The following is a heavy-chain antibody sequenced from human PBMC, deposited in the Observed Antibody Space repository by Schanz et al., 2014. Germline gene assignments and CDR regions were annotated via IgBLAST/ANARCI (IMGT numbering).Heavy chain of an antibody. V-gene: IGHV3-66*01. CDR1: GFSVGNKY. CDR2: IYIGGNT. Sequence: EVQLVASGGGLVQPGGSLRLSCAASGFSVGNKYMNWVRQAPGKGLEWVSFIYIGGNTYYADSVKGRFTVSRDNAKNSLFLQMNSLRAEDTAVYYCLAPDYGMDVWGQGTTVTVSS. J-gene: IGHJ6*02. CDR3: LAPDYGMDV.